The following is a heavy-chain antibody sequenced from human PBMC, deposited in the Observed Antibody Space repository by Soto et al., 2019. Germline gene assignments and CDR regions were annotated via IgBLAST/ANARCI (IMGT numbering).Heavy chain of an antibody. D-gene: IGHD2-15*01. Sequence: EVQLLESGGGLVQPGGSLRLSCAASGFTFTSYAMCWVRQAPGKGLEWVSSISVSGDRTFYADSVKGRFTISRDNSRNTLHLQMNSLRAEDTAVYYCAKDGDSISRNKLLDYWGQGTLVTVSS. J-gene: IGHJ4*02. CDR3: AKDGDSISRNKLLDY. CDR2: ISVSGDRT. V-gene: IGHV3-23*01. CDR1: GFTFTSYA.